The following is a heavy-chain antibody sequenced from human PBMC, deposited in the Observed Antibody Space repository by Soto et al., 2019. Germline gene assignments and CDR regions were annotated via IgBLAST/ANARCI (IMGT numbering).Heavy chain of an antibody. CDR3: ARINRVRGVSWFDP. Sequence: QVTLKEAGPVLVKPTETLTLTCTVSGFSLSNARMGVSWIRQPPGKALEWLAHIFSNDEKSYSTSLKSRLTISKDTSKIQVVLTMTNMDTVDTATYYCARINRVRGVSWFDPGGQGTLVTVSS. D-gene: IGHD3-10*01. CDR2: IFSNDEK. CDR1: GFSLSNARMG. J-gene: IGHJ5*02. V-gene: IGHV2-26*01.